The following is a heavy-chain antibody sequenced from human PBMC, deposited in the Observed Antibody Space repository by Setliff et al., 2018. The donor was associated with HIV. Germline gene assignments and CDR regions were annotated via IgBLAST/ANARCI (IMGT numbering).Heavy chain of an antibody. CDR1: GFTFSRFD. J-gene: IGHJ3*02. CDR3: AKDDVPRDFDI. V-gene: IGHV3-23*01. Sequence: PGESLKISCAASGFTFSRFDMSWVRQAPGKGLEWVSVISGRGGSTYYADSVKGRFTISRDNSKNTLYLQMNSLRAEDTAVYYCAKDDVPRDFDIWGQGTMVTVSS. CDR2: ISGRGGST.